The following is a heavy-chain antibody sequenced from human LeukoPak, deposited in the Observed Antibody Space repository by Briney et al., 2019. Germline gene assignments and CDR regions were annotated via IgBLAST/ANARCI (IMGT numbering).Heavy chain of an antibody. CDR1: GFTFSTYS. D-gene: IGHD3-3*01. CDR2: ISSSSTYI. V-gene: IGHV3-21*01. Sequence: GGSLRLSCAASGFTFSTYSMNWVRQAPGKGLEWVSSISSSSTYIYYADSVKGRFTISRDNAKNSLYLQMNSLRAEDTAVYYCAREGTIYDFWTRGDHWGQGTLVTVSS. CDR3: AREGTIYDFWTRGDH. J-gene: IGHJ4*02.